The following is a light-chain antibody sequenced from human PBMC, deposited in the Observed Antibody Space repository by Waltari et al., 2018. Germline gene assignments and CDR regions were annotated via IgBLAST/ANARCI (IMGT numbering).Light chain of an antibody. CDR1: SSNLGRNF. J-gene: IGLJ3*02. CDR3: AAWDDSLRGPV. CDR2: RNN. Sequence: QSVLTQAPSASGTPGQRVTISCSGSSSNLGRNFVFWYQLLPGMAPKLLIFRNNQRPSGFPDRFSGSKSGTSASLVISGLRSEDEADYSCAAWDDSLRGPVFGTGTKLTVL. V-gene: IGLV1-47*01.